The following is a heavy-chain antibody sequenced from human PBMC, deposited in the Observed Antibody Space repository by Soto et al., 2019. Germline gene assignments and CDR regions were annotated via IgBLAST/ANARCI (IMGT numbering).Heavy chain of an antibody. D-gene: IGHD2-15*01. Sequence: QLQLQESGPGLVKPSETLSLTCTVSGGSISSSSYYWGWIRQPPGKGLEWIGRIYYSGSTYYNPSLKSRVTISVDTSKNQFSLKLSSVTAADTAVYYCARRQGDRYCSGGSCYPYWYFDLWGRGTLVTVSS. CDR3: ARRQGDRYCSGGSCYPYWYFDL. CDR1: GGSISSSSYY. V-gene: IGHV4-39*01. CDR2: IYYSGST. J-gene: IGHJ2*01.